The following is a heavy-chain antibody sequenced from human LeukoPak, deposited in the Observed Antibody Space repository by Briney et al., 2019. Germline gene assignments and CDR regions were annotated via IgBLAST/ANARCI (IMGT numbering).Heavy chain of an antibody. CDR2: IYYSGST. CDR1: GGSFSGYY. CDR3: ARDLGEYYFDY. Sequence: SETLSLTCAVYGGSFSGYYWSWIRQPPGKGLEWIGYIYYSGSTYYNPSLKSRVTISVDTSKNQFSLKLSSVTAADTAVYYCARDLGEYYFDYWGQGTLVTVSS. J-gene: IGHJ4*02. V-gene: IGHV4-30-4*08.